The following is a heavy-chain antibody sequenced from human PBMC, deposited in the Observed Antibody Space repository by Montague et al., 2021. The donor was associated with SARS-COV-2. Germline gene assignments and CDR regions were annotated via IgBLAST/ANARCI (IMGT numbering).Heavy chain of an antibody. D-gene: IGHD3-3*01. CDR2: IYHSGST. CDR1: GGSISSGGYS. Sequence: TLSLTCAVSGGSISSGGYSWSWIRQPPGKGLEWIGYIYHSGSTYYNPSLKSRVSISVDRSKNQFSLNLSSVTAADTAVYYCARHRVLRFLETDYYYYGMDVWGQGTTVTVSS. V-gene: IGHV4-30-2*01. J-gene: IGHJ6*02. CDR3: ARHRVLRFLETDYYYYGMDV.